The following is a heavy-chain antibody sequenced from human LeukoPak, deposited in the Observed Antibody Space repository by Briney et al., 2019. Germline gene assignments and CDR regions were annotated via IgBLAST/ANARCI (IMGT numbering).Heavy chain of an antibody. V-gene: IGHV4-59*01. J-gene: IGHJ6*03. CDR2: IYYSGST. Sequence: SETLSLTCTVSGGSISSYYWSWIRQPPGKGLEWIGYIYYSGSTNYNPSLKSRVTISVDTSKNQFSLKLSSVTAADTAVYYCARVIKGYYYGSGSYSNLPYYYYYMDVWGKGTTVTVSS. CDR3: ARVIKGYYYGSGSYSNLPYYYYYMDV. CDR1: GGSISSYY. D-gene: IGHD3-10*01.